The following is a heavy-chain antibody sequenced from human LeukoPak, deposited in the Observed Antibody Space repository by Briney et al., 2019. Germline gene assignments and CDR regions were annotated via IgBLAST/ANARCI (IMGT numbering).Heavy chain of an antibody. CDR1: GGSIINGGYY. D-gene: IGHD3-22*01. CDR3: ARDFSKLYDSSGYTPDY. V-gene: IGHV4-31*03. J-gene: IGHJ4*02. CDR2: IYYSGNA. Sequence: SETLSLTCTVSGGSIINGGYYWSWIRQRPGEGLEWIGYIYYSGNAYYNPSLRSRVTISVDTSRNQFSLKLNSVTVADTAVCYCARDFSKLYDSSGYTPDYWGQGTLVTVSS.